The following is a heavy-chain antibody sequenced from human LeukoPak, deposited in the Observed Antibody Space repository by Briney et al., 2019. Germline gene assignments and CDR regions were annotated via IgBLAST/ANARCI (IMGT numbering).Heavy chain of an antibody. CDR1: GFTFSGSA. CDR2: IRSKANSYAT. D-gene: IGHD5-18*01. J-gene: IGHJ4*02. Sequence: GSLRLSCAASGFTFSGSAMHWVRPASGKGLEWVGRIRSKANSYATAYAASVKGRFTISRDDSKNTAYLQMNSLKTEDTAVYYCTREVRSRGYSYGSVIRDYWGQGTLVTVSS. CDR3: TREVRSRGYSYGSVIRDY. V-gene: IGHV3-73*01.